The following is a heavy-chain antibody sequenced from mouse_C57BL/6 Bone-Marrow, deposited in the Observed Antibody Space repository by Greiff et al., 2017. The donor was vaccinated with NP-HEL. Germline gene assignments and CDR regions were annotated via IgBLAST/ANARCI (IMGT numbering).Heavy chain of an antibody. J-gene: IGHJ3*01. Sequence: EVQLQQSGPVLVKPGASVKMSCKASGYTFTDYYMNWVKQSHGKSLEWIGVINPYNGGTSYNQKFKGKATLTVDKSSSTAYMELNSLTSEDSAVYYCARKGSNSFASGAKGLWSLSLQ. CDR2: INPYNGGT. D-gene: IGHD2-5*01. CDR1: GYTFTDYY. V-gene: IGHV1-19*01. CDR3: ARKGSNSFAS.